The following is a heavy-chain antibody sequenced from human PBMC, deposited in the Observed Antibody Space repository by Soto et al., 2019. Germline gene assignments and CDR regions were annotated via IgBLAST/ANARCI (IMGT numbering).Heavy chain of an antibody. V-gene: IGHV3-30*18. Sequence: QVQLVESGGGVVQPGRSLRLSCAASGFTFSSYGMHWVRQAPGKGLEWVAVISYDGSNKYYADSVKGRFTISRDNSKNTLYLQMNSLRAEDTAVYYCAKEMDYYDSSGYLYYFDYWGQGTLVTVSS. CDR3: AKEMDYYDSSGYLYYFDY. D-gene: IGHD3-22*01. CDR1: GFTFSSYG. CDR2: ISYDGSNK. J-gene: IGHJ4*02.